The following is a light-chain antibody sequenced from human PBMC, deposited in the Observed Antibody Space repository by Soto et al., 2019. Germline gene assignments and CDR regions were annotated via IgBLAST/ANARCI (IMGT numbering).Light chain of an antibody. CDR2: AAS. CDR1: QSISSY. V-gene: IGKV1-39*01. Sequence: DIQMTQSPSSLSASVGDRVTMTCRASQSISSYLNWYQQKPGKAPKLLIYAASSLQSEVPSRFSGSGSGTDFTLTISSLQPEDFATYYCQQSYSTRWTFGQGTKVEIK. CDR3: QQSYSTRWT. J-gene: IGKJ1*01.